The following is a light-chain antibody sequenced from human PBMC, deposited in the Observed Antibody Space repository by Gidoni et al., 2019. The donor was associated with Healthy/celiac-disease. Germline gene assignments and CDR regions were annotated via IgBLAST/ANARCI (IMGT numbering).Light chain of an antibody. V-gene: IGKV1-33*01. CDR2: DAS. CDR1: QDISNY. CDR3: QQYDNRPLT. Sequence: DIQMTQSPSSLSASVGDRVTITCQASQDISNYLNWYQQKPGKAPKLLIYDASNLETGVPSRFSGSGSGTDFTFTISSLQPEDIATYYCQQYDNRPLTLXGXTKVEIK. J-gene: IGKJ4*01.